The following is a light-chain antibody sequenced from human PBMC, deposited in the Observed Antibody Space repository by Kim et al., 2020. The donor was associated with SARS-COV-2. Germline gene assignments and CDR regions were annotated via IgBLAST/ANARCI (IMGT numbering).Light chain of an antibody. CDR1: SSNSGSNY. Sequence: QSVLTQPPSASGTLGQRVTISCSGSSSNSGSNYVYWYQQHPGTAPKLLIYSNNQRPSGVPDRFSGSTSGTSASLAISGLRSQDEADYYCAEWDDGLSGVVFGGGTQLTVL. J-gene: IGLJ2*01. V-gene: IGLV1-47*02. CDR3: AEWDDGLSGVV. CDR2: SNN.